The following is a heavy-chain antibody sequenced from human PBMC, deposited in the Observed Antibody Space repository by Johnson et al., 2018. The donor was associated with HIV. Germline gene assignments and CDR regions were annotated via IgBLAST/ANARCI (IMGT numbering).Heavy chain of an antibody. V-gene: IGHV3-66*02. J-gene: IGHJ3*02. CDR1: GFTVSSNY. Sequence: VESGGGLVQPGGSLRLSCAASGFTVSSNYMSWVRQAPGKGLEWVSVIYSGGSTYYADSVKGRFTISRDNAKNSLYLQMNSLRAEDTAVYYCAKDISQWLIRAFDIWGQGTMVTVSS. CDR3: AKDISQWLIRAFDI. CDR2: IYSGGST. D-gene: IGHD5-12*01.